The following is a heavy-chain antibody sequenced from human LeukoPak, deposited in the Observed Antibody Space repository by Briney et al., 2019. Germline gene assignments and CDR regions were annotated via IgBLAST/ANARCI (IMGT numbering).Heavy chain of an antibody. D-gene: IGHD4-23*01. V-gene: IGHV4-61*02. Sequence: SETLSLTCTVSGGSISSGSYYWSWIRQPAGKGLEWIGRIYTSGSTNYNPSLKSRVTISVDTSKNQFSLKLSSVTAADTAVYYCARDDYGGSNYYYYYGMDVWGQGTTVTVSS. CDR2: IYTSGST. CDR3: ARDDYGGSNYYYYYGMDV. CDR1: GGSISSGSYY. J-gene: IGHJ6*02.